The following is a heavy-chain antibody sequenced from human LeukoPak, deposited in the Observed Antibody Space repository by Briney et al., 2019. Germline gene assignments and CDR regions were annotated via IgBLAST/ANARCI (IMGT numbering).Heavy chain of an antibody. CDR2: IYYSGST. V-gene: IGHV4-59*01. Sequence: SETLSLTCTVSGGSISNSYWSWIRQPPGKGLEWIGYIYYSGSTKYKPSLKSRVTISVDTSKNQFSLKLSSVTAADTAVYYCARGRFLDAFDIWGQGTMVTVSS. CDR1: GGSISNSY. D-gene: IGHD3-3*01. CDR3: ARGRFLDAFDI. J-gene: IGHJ3*02.